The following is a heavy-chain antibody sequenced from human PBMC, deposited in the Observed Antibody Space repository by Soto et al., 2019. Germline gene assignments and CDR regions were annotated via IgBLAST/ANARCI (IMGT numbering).Heavy chain of an antibody. J-gene: IGHJ3*02. V-gene: IGHV1-69*06. CDR1: GGTFSSYA. CDR2: IIPIFGTA. CDR3: ARELRNYYDRSGYYTRGAFDI. D-gene: IGHD3-22*01. Sequence: SVKVSCKASGGTFSSYAISWVRQAPGQGLEWMGGIIPIFGTANYAQKFQGRVTITADKSTSTAYMELSSLRSEDTAVYYCARELRNYYDRSGYYTRGAFDIWGQGTMVTVSS.